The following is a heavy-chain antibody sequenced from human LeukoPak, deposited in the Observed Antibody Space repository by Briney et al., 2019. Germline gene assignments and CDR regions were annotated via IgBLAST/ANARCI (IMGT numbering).Heavy chain of an antibody. CDR3: ARYYYDSSGYYYYYYGMDV. Sequence: SETLSLTCTVSGGSISSYYWSWIRQPPGKGLEWIGYIYYSGSTNYNPSLKSRATISVDTSKNQFSLKLSSVTAADTAVYYCARYYYDSSGYYYYYYGMDVWGQGTTVTVSS. CDR1: GGSISSYY. D-gene: IGHD3-22*01. V-gene: IGHV4-59*01. CDR2: IYYSGST. J-gene: IGHJ6*02.